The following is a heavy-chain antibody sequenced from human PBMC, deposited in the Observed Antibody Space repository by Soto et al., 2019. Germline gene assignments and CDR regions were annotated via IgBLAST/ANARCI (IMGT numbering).Heavy chain of an antibody. CDR3: TRRSSRSELFD. CDR1: GFTLTSYA. J-gene: IGHJ4*02. Sequence: GGSLRLSCVASGFTLTSYAMNWVRQAPGKGLEWVAAIGGSEYTTYNAASVKGRFTISRANSKNALYLHMSSLRADDTAVYCCTRRSSRSELFDWGQGTLVTVYS. CDR2: IGGSEYTT. V-gene: IGHV3-23*01. D-gene: IGHD3-10*02.